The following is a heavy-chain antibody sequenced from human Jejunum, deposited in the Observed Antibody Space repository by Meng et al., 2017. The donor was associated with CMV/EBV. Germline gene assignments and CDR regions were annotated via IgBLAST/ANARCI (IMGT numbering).Heavy chain of an antibody. J-gene: IGHJ4*02. Sequence: SCAASGFTFSSYSMNWVRQAPGKGLEWVSYISSSTKYYVDSVKGRFTVSRDNAKNSLYLQMNSLRAEDTAVYYCVRGQLVPLDYWGPGILVIVSS. V-gene: IGHV3-48*04. D-gene: IGHD6-6*01. CDR2: ISSSTK. CDR3: VRGQLVPLDY. CDR1: GFTFSSYS.